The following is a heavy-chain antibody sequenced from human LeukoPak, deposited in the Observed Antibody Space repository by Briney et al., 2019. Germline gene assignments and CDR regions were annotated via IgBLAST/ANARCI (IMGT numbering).Heavy chain of an antibody. CDR3: ARHGPTVRGVVNLYYFDY. D-gene: IGHD3-3*01. J-gene: IGHJ4*02. Sequence: SGTLSLTCTVSVGSISSSSYYWVWIRQPPGKGLEWIGSIYYSGSTYYNPSLKSRVTISVDTSKNQFSLKLSSVTAADTAVYYCARHGPTVRGVVNLYYFDYWGQGTLVTVSS. CDR1: VGSISSSSYY. CDR2: IYYSGST. V-gene: IGHV4-39*01.